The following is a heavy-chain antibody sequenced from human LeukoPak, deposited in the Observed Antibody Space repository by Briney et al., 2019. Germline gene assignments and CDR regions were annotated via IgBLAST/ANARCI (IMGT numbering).Heavy chain of an antibody. CDR2: IKQDGSEK. V-gene: IGHV3-7*01. CDR1: GFTFSSYW. Sequence: GGSLRLSCAASGFTFSSYWMSWVRQAPGKGLEWVANIKQDGSEKYYVDSVKGRFTISRDNAKNSLYLQMNSLRAEDTAVYYCARESPKTYYDILTGYYKSSAEMDVWGKGTTVTVSS. J-gene: IGHJ6*04. D-gene: IGHD3-9*01. CDR3: ARESPKTYYDILTGYYKSSAEMDV.